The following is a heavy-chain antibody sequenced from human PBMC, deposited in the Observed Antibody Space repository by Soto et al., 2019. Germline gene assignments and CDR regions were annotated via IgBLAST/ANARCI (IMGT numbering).Heavy chain of an antibody. CDR1: GGTFSSYA. Sequence: SVKVSCKASGGTFSSYAISWVRQAPGQGLEWMGGIIPIFGTANYAQKFQGRVTITADESTSTAYMELSSLRSEDTAVYHCARGTVTIFGVVTAHDAFDIWGQGTMVTVSS. V-gene: IGHV1-69*13. CDR2: IIPIFGTA. CDR3: ARGTVTIFGVVTAHDAFDI. D-gene: IGHD3-3*01. J-gene: IGHJ3*02.